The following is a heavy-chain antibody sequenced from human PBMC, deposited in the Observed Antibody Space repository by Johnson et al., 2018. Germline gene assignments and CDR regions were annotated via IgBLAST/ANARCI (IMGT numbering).Heavy chain of an antibody. V-gene: IGHV4-34*01. CDR2: INHSGST. CDR3: ARVTAVAGYYFYYYYMDV. Sequence: QVQLQQWGAGLLKPSETLSLTCAVYGGSFSGYYWSWIRQPPGKGLEWIGEINHSGSTNYNPSLKSRVTISVDTSKNQFSLKLSSVTAADTAVYYCARVTAVAGYYFYYYYMDVWGKGTTVTVSS. J-gene: IGHJ6*03. D-gene: IGHD6-19*01. CDR1: GGSFSGYY.